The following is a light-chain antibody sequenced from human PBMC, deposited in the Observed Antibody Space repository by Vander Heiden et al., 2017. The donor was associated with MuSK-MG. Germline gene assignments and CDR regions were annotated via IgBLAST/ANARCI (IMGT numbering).Light chain of an antibody. CDR1: QSVLYSSNNENY. J-gene: IGKJ4*01. CDR2: WAS. V-gene: IGKV4-1*01. Sequence: DIVMTQSPDSLAVSLGERATINCKSSQSVLYSSNNENYLAWYQQKAGQPPKLLIYWASTRESGVPDRFSGSGSGTDFTLTISSLQAEDVAVYYCQQYDSTPLTFGGGTKVXIK. CDR3: QQYDSTPLT.